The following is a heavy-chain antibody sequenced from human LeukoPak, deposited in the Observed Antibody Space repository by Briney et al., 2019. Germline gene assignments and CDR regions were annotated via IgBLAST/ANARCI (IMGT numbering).Heavy chain of an antibody. J-gene: IGHJ4*02. CDR3: AREGGKDFDY. Sequence: PSETLSLTCTVSGGSISSGGYYWSWIRQHPGKGLEWIRYIYYSGGTYYNPSLKSRVTISVDTSKNQFSLKLSSVTAADTAVYYCAREGGKDFDYWGQGTLVTVSS. V-gene: IGHV4-31*03. CDR1: GGSISSGGYY. D-gene: IGHD3-16*01. CDR2: IYYSGGT.